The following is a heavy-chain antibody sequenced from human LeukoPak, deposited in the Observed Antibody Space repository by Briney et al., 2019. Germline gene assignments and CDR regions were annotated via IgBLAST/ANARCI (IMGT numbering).Heavy chain of an antibody. V-gene: IGHV4-4*07. CDR2: IYTSGST. CDR3: AREAPVNCSSTSCLPFDY. J-gene: IGHJ4*02. D-gene: IGHD2-2*01. CDR1: GGSISSYY. Sequence: SETLPLTCTVSGGSISSYYWSWIRQPAGKGLEWIGRIYTSGSTNYNPSLKSRVTMSVDTSKNQFSLKLSSVTAADTAVYYCAREAPVNCSSTSCLPFDYWGQGTLVTVSS.